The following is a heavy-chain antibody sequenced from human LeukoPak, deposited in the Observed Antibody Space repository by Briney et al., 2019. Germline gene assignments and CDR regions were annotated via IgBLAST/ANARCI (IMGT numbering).Heavy chain of an antibody. D-gene: IGHD4-17*01. J-gene: IGHJ4*02. CDR2: IKPDGGEK. CDR3: ARDGDYAVAY. CDR1: GFIFGSYW. V-gene: IGHV3-7*04. Sequence: PGGSLRLSCTGSGFIFGSYWMSWVRQAPGKGLEWVANIKPDGGEKFYVDSVKGRFTISRDNAKNSMYLEMNSLTDEDTAVYYCARDGDYAVAYWGQGTLVTVSS.